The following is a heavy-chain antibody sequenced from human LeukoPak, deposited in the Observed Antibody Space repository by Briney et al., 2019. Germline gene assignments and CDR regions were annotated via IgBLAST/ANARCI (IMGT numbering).Heavy chain of an antibody. D-gene: IGHD4-17*01. J-gene: IGHJ3*02. CDR2: INSDGSST. CDR3: ARGYTVTTIDAFDI. Sequence: GGSLRLSCAASGFTFSSYWMHWVRQAPGKGLVWVSRINSDGSSTSYADSVKGRFTISRDNSKNTLYLQMNSLRAEDTAVYYCARGYTVTTIDAFDIWGQGTMVTVSS. V-gene: IGHV3-74*01. CDR1: GFTFSSYW.